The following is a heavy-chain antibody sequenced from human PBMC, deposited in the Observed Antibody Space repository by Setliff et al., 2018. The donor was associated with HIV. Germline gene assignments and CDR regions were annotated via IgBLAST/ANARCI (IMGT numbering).Heavy chain of an antibody. CDR3: ARDPGWGALDI. CDR1: GFTFSSYS. D-gene: IGHD1-26*01. J-gene: IGHJ3*02. Sequence: GGSLRLSCAASGFTFSSYSMNWVRQAPGKGLEWVSSISPSSSYIHYADSVKGRFTISRDNAKNSLYLQMDSLRDDDTAVYYCARDPGWGALDIWGQGTMVTVSS. V-gene: IGHV3-21*04. CDR2: ISPSSSYI.